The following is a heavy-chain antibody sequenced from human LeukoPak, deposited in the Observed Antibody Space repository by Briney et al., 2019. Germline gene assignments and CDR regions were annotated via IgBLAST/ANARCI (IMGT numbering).Heavy chain of an antibody. CDR3: ARDLSVGSKPDLGFDY. CDR1: GYTFTNYG. V-gene: IGHV1-18*01. D-gene: IGHD1-26*01. J-gene: IGHJ4*02. Sequence: ASVKVSCKASGYTFTNYGISWVRQAPGQGLEWMGWISAYSGHTKYVQRLQGRVTMTTDTSTSTVYMELRSLRSDDTAVYYCARDLSVGSKPDLGFDYWGQGTLVTVSS. CDR2: ISAYSGHT.